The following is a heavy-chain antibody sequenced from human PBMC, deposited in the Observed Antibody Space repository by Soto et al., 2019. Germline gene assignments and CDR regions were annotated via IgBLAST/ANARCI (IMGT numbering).Heavy chain of an antibody. J-gene: IGHJ4*02. CDR2: IYSGGST. Sequence: PGGSLRLSCAASGFTVSSNYMSWVRQAPGKGLEWVSVIYSGGSTYYADSVKGRFTISRDNSKNTLYLQMNSLRAEDTAVYYCAREWFGELFGIPLWGQGTLVTVSS. CDR1: GFTVSSNY. CDR3: AREWFGELFGIPL. V-gene: IGHV3-66*01. D-gene: IGHD3-10*01.